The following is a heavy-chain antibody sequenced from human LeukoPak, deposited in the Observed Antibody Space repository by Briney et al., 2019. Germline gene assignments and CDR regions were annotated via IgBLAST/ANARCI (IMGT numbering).Heavy chain of an antibody. D-gene: IGHD3-9*01. CDR2: ISSNGGST. V-gene: IGHV3-64D*06. Sequence: HWVRQAPGKGLEYVSAISSNGGSTYYADSVKGRFTIPRDNSKNTLYLQMSSLRAEDTAVYYCVKDLVHYDILTGQGAFDIWGQGTMVTVSS. J-gene: IGHJ3*02. CDR3: VKDLVHYDILTGQGAFDI.